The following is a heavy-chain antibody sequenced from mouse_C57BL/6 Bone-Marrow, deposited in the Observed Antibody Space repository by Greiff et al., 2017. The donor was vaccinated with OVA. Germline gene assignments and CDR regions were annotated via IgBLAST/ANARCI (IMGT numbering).Heavy chain of an antibody. CDR1: GYTFTSYW. Sequence: QVQLQQPGAELVRPGSSVKLSCKASGYTFTSYWMDWVKKRPGQGLEWIGNIYPSDSETHYNQKFKDKATLTVDKSSSTAYMQLSSLTSEDSAVYYCARGDLQEGYYFDYWGQGTTLTVSS. CDR3: ARGDLQEGYYFDY. D-gene: IGHD2-13*01. V-gene: IGHV1-61*01. CDR2: IYPSDSET. J-gene: IGHJ2*01.